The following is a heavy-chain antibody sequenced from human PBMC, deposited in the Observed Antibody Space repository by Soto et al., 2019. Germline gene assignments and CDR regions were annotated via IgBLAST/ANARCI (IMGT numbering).Heavy chain of an antibody. CDR2: ISAYNGNT. J-gene: IGHJ5*02. CDR1: GYTFTSYG. D-gene: IGHD6-6*01. CDR3: ARESYSSSENWFDP. Sequence: ASVKVSCKASGYTFTSYGISWVRQAPGQGLEWMGWISAYNGNTNYAQKLQGRVTFTTDTSASTVYMELSSLTSEDTAVYYCARESYSSSENWFDPWGQGTLVTVSS. V-gene: IGHV1-18*01.